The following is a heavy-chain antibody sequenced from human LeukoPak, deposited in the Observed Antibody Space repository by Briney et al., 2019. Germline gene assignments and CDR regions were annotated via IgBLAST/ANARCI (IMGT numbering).Heavy chain of an antibody. CDR2: INSDGSST. V-gene: IGHV3-74*01. CDR3: ARDFKYSGYELDY. CDR1: GFTVSSYW. Sequence: GGSPRLSCAASGFTVSSYWMHWVRQAPGKGLVWVSRINSDGSSTSYADSVKGRFTISRDNAKNTLYLQMNSLRAEDTAVYYCARDFKYSGYELDYWGQGTLVTVSS. J-gene: IGHJ4*02. D-gene: IGHD5-12*01.